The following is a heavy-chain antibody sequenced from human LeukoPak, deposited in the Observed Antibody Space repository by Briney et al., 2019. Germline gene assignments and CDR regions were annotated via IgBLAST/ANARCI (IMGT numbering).Heavy chain of an antibody. CDR2: INPSGGST. V-gene: IGHV1-46*01. J-gene: IGHJ6*02. Sequence: VASVKVSCKASGYTFTSYYMHWVRQAPGQGLEWMGIINPSGGSTSYAQKFQGRVTMTRDTSTGTVYMELSSLRSEDTAVYYCARDLAGYSYGGYYYYGMDVWGQGTTVTVSS. CDR3: ARDLAGYSYGGYYYYGMDV. CDR1: GYTFTSYY. D-gene: IGHD5-18*01.